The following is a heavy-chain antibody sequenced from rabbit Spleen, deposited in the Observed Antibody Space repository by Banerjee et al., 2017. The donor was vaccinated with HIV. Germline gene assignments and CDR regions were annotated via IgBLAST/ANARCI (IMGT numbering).Heavy chain of an antibody. Sequence: EKLVESGGGLVRPRGSRTLTCTASVFFFFSAFFIFWVRLAAGKGLGWIACIAARSGGITYYASCAKGRFTISKTSSTTVTLQMTSLTAADTATYFCARFYAGYGDCGYAAMWGPGTLVTVS. CDR2: IAARSGGIT. CDR3: ARFYAGYGDCGYAAM. J-gene: IGHJ4*01. V-gene: IGHV1S45*01. CDR1: VFFFFSAFF. D-gene: IGHD7-1*01.